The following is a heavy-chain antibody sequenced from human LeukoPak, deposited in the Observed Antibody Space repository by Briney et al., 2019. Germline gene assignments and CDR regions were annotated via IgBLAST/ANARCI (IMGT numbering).Heavy chain of an antibody. CDR1: GGTFSSYA. D-gene: IGHD5-18*01. V-gene: IGHV1-69*04. CDR2: IIPLLGII. J-gene: IGHJ4*02. CDR3: ARDPLVDTAMAHYFDY. Sequence: SVKVSCKASGGTFSSYAISWVRQAPGQGLEWMGRIIPLLGIINYAQKFQGRVTFTADKSTSTAYMELSSLRSEDTAVYYCARDPLVDTAMAHYFDYWGQGTLVTVSS.